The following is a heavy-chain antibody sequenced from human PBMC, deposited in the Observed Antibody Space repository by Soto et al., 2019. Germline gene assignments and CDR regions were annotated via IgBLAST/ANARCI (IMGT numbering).Heavy chain of an antibody. D-gene: IGHD1-7*01. CDR3: SRVYKWNS. Sequence: PSETLSLTCTVTGGSINTYYWSWIRQSAGKGLEWIGRVYTTGSTNYNPSLKSRVTISVDTSRNQFSLSLRSVTAADTAVYYCSRVYKWNSWGQGTRVTVSS. J-gene: IGHJ4*02. V-gene: IGHV4-4*07. CDR1: GGSINTYY. CDR2: VYTTGST.